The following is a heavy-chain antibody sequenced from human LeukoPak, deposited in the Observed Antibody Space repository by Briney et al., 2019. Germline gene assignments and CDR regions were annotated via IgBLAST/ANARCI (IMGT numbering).Heavy chain of an antibody. CDR3: ARHNYGDYVDIDY. J-gene: IGHJ4*02. CDR2: IIPIFGTA. V-gene: IGHV1-69*13. D-gene: IGHD4-17*01. CDR1: GGTFSSYA. Sequence: GASVKVSCKASGGTFSSYAISWVRQAPGQGLEWMGGIIPIFGTANYAQKFQGRVTITADESTSTAYMELSSLRSEDTAVYYCARHNYGDYVDIDYWGQGTLVTVSS.